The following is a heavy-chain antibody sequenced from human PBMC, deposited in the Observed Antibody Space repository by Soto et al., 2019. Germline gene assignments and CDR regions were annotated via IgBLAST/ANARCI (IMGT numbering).Heavy chain of an antibody. J-gene: IGHJ3*02. V-gene: IGHV3-21*01. D-gene: IGHD2-15*01. CDR3: ASLGGGNIVVVVAATRVAFDI. CDR2: ISSSSSYI. Sequence: GGSLRLSCAASGFTFSSYSMNWVRQAPGKGLEWVSSISSSSSYIYYADSVKGRFTISRDNAKNSLYLQMNSLRAEDTAVYYCASLGGGNIVVVVAATRVAFDIWGQGTMVTVSS. CDR1: GFTFSSYS.